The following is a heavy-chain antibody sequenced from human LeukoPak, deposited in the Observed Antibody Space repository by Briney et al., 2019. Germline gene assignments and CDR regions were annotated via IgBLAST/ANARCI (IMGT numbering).Heavy chain of an antibody. Sequence: ASVKVSCKTSGYTFTAYDMHWVRQAPGQGLEWMGWINPRSGGTNYAQKFQGRVTMTRDTSISTAYMELTRLTSDDSAFYYCARDEVDWNSLHYWGQGTLVTVSS. V-gene: IGHV1-2*02. CDR2: INPRSGGT. CDR3: ARDEVDWNSLHY. D-gene: IGHD1-7*01. J-gene: IGHJ4*02. CDR1: GYTFTAYD.